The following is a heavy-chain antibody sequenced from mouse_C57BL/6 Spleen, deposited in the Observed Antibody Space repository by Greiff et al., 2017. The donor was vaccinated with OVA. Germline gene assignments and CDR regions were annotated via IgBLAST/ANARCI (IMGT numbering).Heavy chain of an antibody. D-gene: IGHD1-1*01. J-gene: IGHJ2*01. V-gene: IGHV3-8*01. CDR2: ISYSGST. Sequence: EVQRVESGPGLAKPSQTLSLTCSVTGYSITSDYWHWIRKFPGNKLEYMGYISYSGSTYYNPSHKSRISVTRDTSKNQYYLQLNSVTTWDTATYYCARWATTVVAIDYWGQGTTLTVSS. CDR3: ARWATTVVAIDY. CDR1: GYSITSDY.